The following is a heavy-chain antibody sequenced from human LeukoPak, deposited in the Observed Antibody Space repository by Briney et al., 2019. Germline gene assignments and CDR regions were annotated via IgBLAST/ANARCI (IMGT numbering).Heavy chain of an antibody. D-gene: IGHD5-12*01. CDR2: ISAYNGNT. V-gene: IGHV1-18*01. CDR1: GYTFTSYG. CDR3: AREINSGYDQYYYYMDV. Sequence: ASVKVSYKASGYTFTSYGISWVRQAPGQGLEWMGWISAYNGNTNYAQKLQGRVTMTTDTSTSTAYMELRSLRSDDTAVYYCAREINSGYDQYYYYMDVWGKGTTVTVSS. J-gene: IGHJ6*03.